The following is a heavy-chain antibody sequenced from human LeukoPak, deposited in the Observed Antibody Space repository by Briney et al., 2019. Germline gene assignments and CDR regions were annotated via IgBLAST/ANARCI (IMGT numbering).Heavy chain of an antibody. Sequence: GGSLRLSCAASGFTFSDYYMTWIRQAPGKGLEWVSYISNSGGIIYYADSVKGRFAISRDTSKNTLYLQMNSLRAEDTAVYFCAKRLDRYSGSYWSRNPRAADYYFDYWGQGTLVTVSS. CDR2: ISNSGGII. D-gene: IGHD1-26*01. V-gene: IGHV3-11*01. J-gene: IGHJ4*02. CDR1: GFTFSDYY. CDR3: AKRLDRYSGSYWSRNPRAADYYFDY.